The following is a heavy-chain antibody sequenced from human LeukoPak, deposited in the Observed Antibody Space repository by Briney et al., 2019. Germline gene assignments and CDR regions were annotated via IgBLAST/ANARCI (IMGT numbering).Heavy chain of an antibody. D-gene: IGHD6-13*01. Sequence: PSETLSLTCSVSGDSIINSYFWAWIRQPPGKGLEWIGSMYYKGSTYYNLSLKSRVTISVDTSKNHFSLKLNSVTAADTAVCYCARDPYSSSWKNWFDPWGQGILVTVSS. CDR1: GDSIINSYF. CDR2: MYYKGST. V-gene: IGHV4-39*07. J-gene: IGHJ5*02. CDR3: ARDPYSSSWKNWFDP.